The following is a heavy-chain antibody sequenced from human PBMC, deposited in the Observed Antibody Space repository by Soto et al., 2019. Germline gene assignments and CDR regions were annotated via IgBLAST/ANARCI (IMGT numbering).Heavy chain of an antibody. CDR3: ARDPAHCTKTRCSSYGMDV. D-gene: IGHD2-8*01. Sequence: GGSLRLSCAASGFTFSNYWMHWVRQAPGKGLVWVAHLNTDASRANYADSVKGRFTISRDNAKNTLYLQMNSLRAEDTAVYYCARDPAHCTKTRCSSYGMDVWGPGTTVTVSS. CDR2: LNTDASRA. CDR1: GFTFSNYW. V-gene: IGHV3-74*01. J-gene: IGHJ6*02.